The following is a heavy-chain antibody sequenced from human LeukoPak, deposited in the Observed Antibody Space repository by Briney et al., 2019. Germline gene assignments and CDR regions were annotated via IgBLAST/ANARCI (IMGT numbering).Heavy chain of an antibody. Sequence: ASVKLSCKVSGFTIADLSIHWARQAPGKGLERVGVFDRKYGCTIYAQRFRGRVTLTEDTSTGTAYMDLSSLSADDTAVYYCATGVFCATTTCPRYQHYYYFIDVSGKGTTVTVSS. CDR1: GFTIADLS. D-gene: IGHD2-2*01. J-gene: IGHJ6*03. CDR3: ATGVFCATTTCPRYQHYYYFIDV. V-gene: IGHV1-24*01. CDR2: FDRKYGCT.